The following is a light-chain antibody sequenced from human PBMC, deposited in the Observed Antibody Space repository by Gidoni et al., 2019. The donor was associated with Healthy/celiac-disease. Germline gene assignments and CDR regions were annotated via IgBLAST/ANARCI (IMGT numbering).Light chain of an antibody. Sequence: EIVLTQSPGTLSLSPGERATLSCRASQSVSSSYLAWYQQKPGQAPRLLIYGASSRATGIPDRFSGSGSGTDFTLTISRLEPEDFAVYYCQQYGLFTFXPGTKVDIK. J-gene: IGKJ3*01. CDR3: QQYGLFT. CDR1: QSVSSSY. CDR2: GAS. V-gene: IGKV3-20*01.